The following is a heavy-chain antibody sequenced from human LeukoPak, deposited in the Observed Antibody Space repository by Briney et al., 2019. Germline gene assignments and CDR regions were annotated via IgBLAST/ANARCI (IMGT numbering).Heavy chain of an antibody. CDR2: INHSGST. CDR3: VRGWELPAY. Sequence: SETLSLTCAVYGGSFSGFYWSWIRQPPGKGLEWIGEINHSGSTNYNPSLKSRVTISVDTSKNQFSLKLSSVTAADTAVYYCVRGWELPAYWGQGTLVTVSS. CDR1: GGSFSGFY. V-gene: IGHV4-34*01. D-gene: IGHD1-26*01. J-gene: IGHJ4*02.